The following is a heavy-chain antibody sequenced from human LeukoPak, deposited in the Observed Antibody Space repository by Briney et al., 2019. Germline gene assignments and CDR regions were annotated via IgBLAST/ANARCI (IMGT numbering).Heavy chain of an antibody. CDR3: ARDWDTAMAPALDPVDY. D-gene: IGHD5-18*01. J-gene: IGHJ4*02. Sequence: EASVKVSCKASGYTFTSYGISWVRQAPGQGLEWMGWISAYNGNTNYAQKLQGRVTMTTDTSTSTAYMELRSLRSDDTAVYYCARDWDTAMAPALDPVDYWGQGTLVTVSS. CDR1: GYTFTSYG. V-gene: IGHV1-18*01. CDR2: ISAYNGNT.